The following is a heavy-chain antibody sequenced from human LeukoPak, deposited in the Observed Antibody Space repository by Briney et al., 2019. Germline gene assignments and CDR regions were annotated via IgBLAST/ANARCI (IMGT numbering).Heavy chain of an antibody. CDR2: ISSSSRTV. Sequence: GGSLRLSCAVTGFTLSNYCMNWVRQAPGKGLEWVSYISSSSRTVYYADSVKGRFTISRDNAQNSLYLQMNSLRAEGAAVDYCARDRDSSGWYYFDYWGQGTLVTVSS. D-gene: IGHD6-19*01. V-gene: IGHV3-48*01. CDR3: ARDRDSSGWYYFDY. CDR1: GFTLSNYC. J-gene: IGHJ4*02.